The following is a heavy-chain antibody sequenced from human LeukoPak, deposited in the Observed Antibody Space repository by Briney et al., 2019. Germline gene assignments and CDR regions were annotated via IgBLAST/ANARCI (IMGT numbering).Heavy chain of an antibody. V-gene: IGHV3-53*01. CDR3: ARAYSSSWYFGY. Sequence: SGGSLRLSCAASGFTVSSSYMSWVRQAPGKGLEWVSVIYRDGTTYYADSVKGRFIISRDNSKNTLYLQMNSLRAEDTAVYSCARAYSSSWYFGYWGQGTLVTVSS. D-gene: IGHD6-13*01. CDR1: GFTVSSSY. J-gene: IGHJ4*02. CDR2: IYRDGTT.